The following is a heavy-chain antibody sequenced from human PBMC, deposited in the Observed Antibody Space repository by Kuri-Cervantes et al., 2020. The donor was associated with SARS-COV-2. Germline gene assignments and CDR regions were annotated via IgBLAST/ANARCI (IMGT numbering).Heavy chain of an antibody. J-gene: IGHJ4*02. CDR2: IYTSGST. V-gene: IGHV4-4*07. CDR3: ASIDSSGYYADY. Sequence: SETLSLTCTVSGGSISSYYWSWIRQPAGKGLEWIGRIYTSGSTNYNPSLKSRVTMSVDTSRNQFSLKLSSVTAADTAVYYCASIDSSGYYADYWGQGTLVTVSS. D-gene: IGHD3-22*01. CDR1: GGSISSYY.